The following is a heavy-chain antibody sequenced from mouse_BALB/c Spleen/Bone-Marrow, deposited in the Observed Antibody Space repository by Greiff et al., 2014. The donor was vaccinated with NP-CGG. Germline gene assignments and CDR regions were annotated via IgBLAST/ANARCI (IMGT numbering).Heavy chain of an antibody. V-gene: IGHV5-17*02. Sequence: DVKLVESGGGLVQPGGSRKLSCAASGFTFSSFGMHWVRQAPEKGLEWVAYISSGSSTIYYADTVKGRFTISRDNPKNTLFLQMTSLRSEDTAMYYCAGGGNFAWFAYWGQGTLVTVSA. D-gene: IGHD2-1*01. CDR2: ISSGSSTI. CDR3: AGGGNFAWFAY. CDR1: GFTFSSFG. J-gene: IGHJ3*01.